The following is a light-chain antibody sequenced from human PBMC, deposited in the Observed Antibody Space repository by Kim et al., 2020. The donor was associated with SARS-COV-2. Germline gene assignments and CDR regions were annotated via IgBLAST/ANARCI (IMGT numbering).Light chain of an antibody. J-gene: IGKJ4*01. CDR2: GAS. Sequence: EIVLTQSPGTLSLSPGERATLSCRASQSVSSSYLAWYQQKPGQAPRLLIYGASSRATGIPDRFSGSGSGTDFTLTISRLEPEDFAVYYCQSRAFGGGTKVDIK. CDR3: QSRA. CDR1: QSVSSSY. V-gene: IGKV3-20*01.